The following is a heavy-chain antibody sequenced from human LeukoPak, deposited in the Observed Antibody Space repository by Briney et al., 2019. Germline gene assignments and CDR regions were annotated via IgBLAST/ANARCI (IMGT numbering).Heavy chain of an antibody. V-gene: IGHV3-23*01. CDR2: ASPIGDST. CDR3: AKDIHWGRFHL. D-gene: IGHD7-27*01. J-gene: IGHJ2*01. CDR1: GFTFSRHG. Sequence: QPGGSLRLSWAASGFTFSRHGIDSVRQPRMGLEWCSAASPIGDSTYYADPLKARFAISRDNSANMLYLYLNTLRADKTAVYFVAKDIHWGRFHLWGRGPQVTVSS.